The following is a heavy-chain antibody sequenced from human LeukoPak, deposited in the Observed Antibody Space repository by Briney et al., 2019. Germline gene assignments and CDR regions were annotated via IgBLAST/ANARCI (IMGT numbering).Heavy chain of an antibody. V-gene: IGHV4-34*01. CDR1: GGSFSGYY. D-gene: IGHD4-11*01. CDR3: ARGRGTVRTLGYYYGMDV. CDR2: INHSGST. J-gene: IGHJ6*02. Sequence: PSETLSLTCAVYGGSFSGYYWGSIRQPPGRGLGWIGEINHSGSTNYNPSLKSRVTISVDTSKNQFSLKLSSVTAADTAVYYCARGRGTVRTLGYYYGMDVWGQGTTVTVSS.